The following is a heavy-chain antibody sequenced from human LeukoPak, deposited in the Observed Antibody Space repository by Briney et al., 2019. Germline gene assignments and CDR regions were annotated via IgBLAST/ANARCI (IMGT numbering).Heavy chain of an antibody. CDR3: ARDPGAVADFYFDQ. Sequence: SETLSLTCTVSGGSISTYYWSWIRQPPGQGLEWIGYVSYSGSSNYNPSLKRRVTISVETSKNQFSLKLISVTAADTAVYYCARDPGAVADFYFDQWGQGTLVTVSS. CDR2: VSYSGSS. V-gene: IGHV4-59*01. CDR1: GGSISTYY. D-gene: IGHD6-19*01. J-gene: IGHJ4*02.